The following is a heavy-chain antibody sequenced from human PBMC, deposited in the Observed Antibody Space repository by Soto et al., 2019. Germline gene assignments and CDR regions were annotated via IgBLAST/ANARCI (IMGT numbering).Heavy chain of an antibody. D-gene: IGHD3-22*01. V-gene: IGHV1-8*01. Sequence: QVQLVQSGAEVKKPGASVKVSCKASGYTFTSYDINWVRQATGQGLEWMGWMNPNSGNTGHAQKFQGRVTMTRNTSISTDYMELSSLRSDDTAVYYCARTNYYDTSGHPNWFDPWGQGTLVTVSS. CDR1: GYTFTSYD. CDR3: ARTNYYDTSGHPNWFDP. CDR2: MNPNSGNT. J-gene: IGHJ5*02.